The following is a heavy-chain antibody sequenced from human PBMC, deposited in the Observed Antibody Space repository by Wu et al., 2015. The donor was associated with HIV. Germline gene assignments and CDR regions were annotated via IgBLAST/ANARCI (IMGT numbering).Heavy chain of an antibody. Sequence: QVQLVQSGAEVKKPGASLRVSCKASGYTFTDYYIHWVRQAPGQGLEWMGWINPNSGGTNSAQKFQGRVTMTRDTSISTAYMELSRLRSDDTAVYYCARDMGHEGRHWLVQPGAFDIWGQGTMVTVSS. D-gene: IGHD6-19*01. CDR2: INPNSGGT. CDR3: ARDMGHEGRHWLVQPGAFDI. V-gene: IGHV1-2*02. J-gene: IGHJ3*02. CDR1: GYTFTDYY.